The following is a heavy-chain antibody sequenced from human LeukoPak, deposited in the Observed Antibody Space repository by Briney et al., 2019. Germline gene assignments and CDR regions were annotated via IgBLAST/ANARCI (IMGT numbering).Heavy chain of an antibody. J-gene: IGHJ4*02. CDR3: ARDHGYSSSWYARTQYYFDY. CDR2: ISYDGSNK. Sequence: GGSLRLSCAASGFTFSSYAMHWVRQAPGKGLEWVAVISYDGSNKYYADSVKGRFTISRDNSKNTLYLQMNSLRAEDTAVYYCARDHGYSSSWYARTQYYFDYWGQGTLVTVSS. CDR1: GFTFSSYA. V-gene: IGHV3-30-3*01. D-gene: IGHD6-13*01.